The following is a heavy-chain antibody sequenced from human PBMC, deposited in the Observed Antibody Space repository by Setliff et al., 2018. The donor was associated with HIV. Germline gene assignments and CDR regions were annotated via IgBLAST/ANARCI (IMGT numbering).Heavy chain of an antibody. V-gene: IGHV4-38-2*02. CDR1: GYSISSGYY. D-gene: IGHD1-26*01. CDR2: IYHSGST. Sequence: SETLSLTCAVSGYSISSGYYWGWIRQSPGKGLEWIGSIYHSGSTYYNLSLKSRVTISVDTSKNQFSLKLTSVTAADTTVYYCAIDGGLSITWEGPRSGFDPWGQGTLVTVSS. J-gene: IGHJ5*02. CDR3: AIDGGLSITWEGPRSGFDP.